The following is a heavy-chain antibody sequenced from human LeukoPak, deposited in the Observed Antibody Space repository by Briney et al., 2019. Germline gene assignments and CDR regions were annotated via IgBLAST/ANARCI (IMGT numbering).Heavy chain of an antibody. CDR3: ARLVDARLRAVADV. V-gene: IGHV4-4*07. Sequence: SETLSLTCTVSGGSISSYYWSWIRQPAGKGLEWIGRIYTSGSTNYNPSLKSRVTMSVDTSKNQFSLKLTSVTAADTAVYYCARLVDARLRAVADVWGQGTTVTVSS. J-gene: IGHJ6*02. D-gene: IGHD3-10*01. CDR2: IYTSGST. CDR1: GGSISSYY.